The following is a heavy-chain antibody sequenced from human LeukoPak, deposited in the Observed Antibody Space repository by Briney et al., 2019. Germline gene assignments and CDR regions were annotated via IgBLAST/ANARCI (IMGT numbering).Heavy chain of an antibody. CDR2: NHNTGST. Sequence: SETLSLTCTVSGGSVSSFHWSWVRQPPVRGLEWIGLNHNTGSTNYNPSLNSRVTISVDTSKNQFSLGLSSVTAADTAVYYCARHVHCSGGSCYRYGLDVWGQGTTVTVSS. D-gene: IGHD2-15*01. CDR1: GGSVSSFH. V-gene: IGHV4-59*08. CDR3: ARHVHCSGGSCYRYGLDV. J-gene: IGHJ6*02.